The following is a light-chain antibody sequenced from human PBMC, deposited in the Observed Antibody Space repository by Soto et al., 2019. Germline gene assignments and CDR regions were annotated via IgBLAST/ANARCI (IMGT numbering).Light chain of an antibody. CDR1: QSVSSY. Sequence: EIVLTQSPATLSLSRGERATLSCRASQSVSSYLAWYQQKPGQAPRLLIYDASNRATGIPARFSGSGSGTDFTLTISSLEPEDFAVYHCQQRSNWGTFGGGTKVEIK. J-gene: IGKJ4*01. CDR2: DAS. V-gene: IGKV3-11*01. CDR3: QQRSNWGT.